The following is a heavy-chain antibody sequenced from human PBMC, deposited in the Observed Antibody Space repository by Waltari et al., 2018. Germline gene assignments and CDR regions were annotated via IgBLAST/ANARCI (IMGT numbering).Heavy chain of an antibody. D-gene: IGHD1-1*01. V-gene: IGHV4-61*02. CDR2: IYNSGGT. CDR1: GGSISSGSYY. CDR3: ARLTGVHYYMDV. J-gene: IGHJ6*03. Sequence: QVQLQESGPGLVKPSQTLSLTCTVSGGSISSGSYYWSWIRQPAGKGLEWIGRIYNSGGTNYNTSLKSRVTISVDKSKNQFSLKLSTVTAADTAVYYWARLTGVHYYMDVWGKGTTVTVSS.